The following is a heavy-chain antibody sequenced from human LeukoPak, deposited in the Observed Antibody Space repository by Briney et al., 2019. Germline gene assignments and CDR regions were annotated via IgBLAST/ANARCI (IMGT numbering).Heavy chain of an antibody. CDR2: TYYRSKWYN. D-gene: IGHD3-10*01. V-gene: IGHV6-1*01. J-gene: IGHJ5*02. CDR3: AREGSPLWFGETPVQWWFDP. CDR1: GDSVSSNSAA. Sequence: SQTLSLTCAISGDSVSSNSAAWNWIRQSPSRGLEWLARTYYRSKWYNDYAVSVKSRITINPDTSKNQFSLQLNSVTPEDTAVYYCAREGSPLWFGETPVQWWFDPWGQGTLVTVSS.